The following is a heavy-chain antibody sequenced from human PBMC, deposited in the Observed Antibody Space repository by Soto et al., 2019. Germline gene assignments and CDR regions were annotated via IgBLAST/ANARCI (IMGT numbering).Heavy chain of an antibody. D-gene: IGHD3-10*01. CDR1: GGSISSSSYY. Sequence: PSETLSLTCTVSGGSISSSSYYWGWIRQPPGKGLEWIGSIYYSGSTYYNPSLKSRVTISVDTSKNQFSLKLSSVTAADTAVYYCASTPLLWFGDLPQPMAFDYWGQGTLVTVSS. V-gene: IGHV4-39*01. CDR3: ASTPLLWFGDLPQPMAFDY. J-gene: IGHJ4*02. CDR2: IYYSGST.